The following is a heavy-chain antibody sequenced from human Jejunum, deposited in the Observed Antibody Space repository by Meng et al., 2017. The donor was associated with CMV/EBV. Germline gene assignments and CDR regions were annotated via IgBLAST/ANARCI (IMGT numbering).Heavy chain of an antibody. CDR1: GVPFSSYW. J-gene: IGHJ4*02. Sequence: SGVPFSSYWMYWVRQTPGKGLVYISRIDGDGGDTDYADSVKGRFTISRDNAKSSLYLDMSSLRADDTAVYYCARELPATWEPFDYWGRGTQVTVSS. CDR2: IDGDGGDT. V-gene: IGHV3-74*01. D-gene: IGHD1-26*01. CDR3: ARELPATWEPFDY.